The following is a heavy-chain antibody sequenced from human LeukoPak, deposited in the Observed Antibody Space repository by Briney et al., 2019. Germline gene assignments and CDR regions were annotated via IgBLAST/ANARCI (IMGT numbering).Heavy chain of an antibody. CDR2: ISWDGGST. Sequence: GGSLRLSCAASGFTFDDYAMHWVRQAPGKGLEWVSLISWDGGSTYYADSVKGRFTISRDNSKNSLYLQMNSLRAEDTALYYCAKGYYDSSGYLIDWGQGTLVTVSS. J-gene: IGHJ4*02. CDR3: AKGYYDSSGYLID. D-gene: IGHD3-22*01. V-gene: IGHV3-43D*03. CDR1: GFTFDDYA.